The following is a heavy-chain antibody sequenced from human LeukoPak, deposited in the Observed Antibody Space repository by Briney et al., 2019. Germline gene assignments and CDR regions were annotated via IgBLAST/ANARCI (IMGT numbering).Heavy chain of an antibody. V-gene: IGHV1-69*13. CDR3: AAPERGVGYYYYMDV. D-gene: IGHD1-1*01. CDR2: IIPIFGTA. Sequence: GASVKVSCKASGGTFSSYAISWVRQAPGQGLEWMGGIIPIFGTANYAQKFQGRVTITADESTSTAYMEPSSLRSEDTAVYYCAAPERGVGYYYYMDVWGKGTTVTVSS. CDR1: GGTFSSYA. J-gene: IGHJ6*03.